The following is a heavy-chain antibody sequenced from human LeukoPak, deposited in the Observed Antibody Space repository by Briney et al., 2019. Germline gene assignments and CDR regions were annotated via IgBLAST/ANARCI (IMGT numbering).Heavy chain of an antibody. CDR3: ASDLIAVTERIYFGMDV. D-gene: IGHD6-19*01. CDR2: IYTDGST. Sequence: GGSLRLSCAASGFIVSRRYMSWVSQAPGKGLEWVSVIYTDGSTYYAGSVKGRFTISRDNSRNTLYLQMNTLRAEDTAVYYCASDLIAVTERIYFGMDVWGQGTTVTVSS. V-gene: IGHV3-53*01. CDR1: GFIVSRRY. J-gene: IGHJ6*02.